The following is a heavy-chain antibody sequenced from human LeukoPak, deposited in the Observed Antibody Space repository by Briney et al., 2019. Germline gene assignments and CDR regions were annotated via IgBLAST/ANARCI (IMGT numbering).Heavy chain of an antibody. V-gene: IGHV3-66*02. CDR3: ARGRSSGWYDFDY. CDR1: GFTVSSNY. Sequence: GGSLRLSCAASGFTVSSNYMSWVRQAPGKGLEWVSVISSGGSTYYADSVKGRFTISRDNSKNTLYLQMNSLRAEDTAVYYCARGRSSGWYDFDYWGQGTLVTVSS. D-gene: IGHD6-19*01. J-gene: IGHJ4*02. CDR2: ISSGGST.